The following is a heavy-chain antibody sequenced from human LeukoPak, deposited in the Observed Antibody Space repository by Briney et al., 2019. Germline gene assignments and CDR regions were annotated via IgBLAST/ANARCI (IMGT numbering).Heavy chain of an antibody. D-gene: IGHD3-10*01. Sequence: GESLKISCKGSGYSFTTYWIGWVRQMPGKGLEWMGIIYPGDSDTRYSPSFQGQVTISADKSISTAYLQWSSLKVSDTAMYYCARIGLGAGYFGSGLDYWGPGTLVTVSS. J-gene: IGHJ4*02. CDR1: GYSFTTYW. CDR2: IYPGDSDT. CDR3: ARIGLGAGYFGSGLDY. V-gene: IGHV5-51*01.